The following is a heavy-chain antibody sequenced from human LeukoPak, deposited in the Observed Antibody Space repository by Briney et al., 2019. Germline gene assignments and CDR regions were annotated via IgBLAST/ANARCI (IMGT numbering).Heavy chain of an antibody. CDR1: GFTFSSYS. CDR2: ISSSSSTI. CDR3: ARVASSGYYDAFDI. J-gene: IGHJ3*02. V-gene: IGHV3-48*01. Sequence: GGSLRLSCAASGFTFSSYSMNWVRQAPGKGLEWVSYISSSSSTIYYADSVKGRFTISRDNAKNSLYLQMNSLRAEDTAVYYCARVASSGYYDAFDIWGRGTMVTVSS. D-gene: IGHD3-22*01.